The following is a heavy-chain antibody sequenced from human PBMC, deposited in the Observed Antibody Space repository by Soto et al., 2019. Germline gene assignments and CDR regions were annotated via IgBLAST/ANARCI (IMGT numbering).Heavy chain of an antibody. CDR2: IIPIIGTP. J-gene: IGHJ4*02. Sequence: QVQLVQSGAEVKKPGSSVKVSCKASGGTFRNHVFNWVRQAPGQGLEWMGGIIPIIGTPNYAQKFQGRVTITADASTNTVYLEVSSLRSQDTADYYCARDLEFRDGNISHLDYWGQGTLVTVSS. CDR1: GGTFRNHV. V-gene: IGHV1-69*01. D-gene: IGHD3-10*01. CDR3: ARDLEFRDGNISHLDY.